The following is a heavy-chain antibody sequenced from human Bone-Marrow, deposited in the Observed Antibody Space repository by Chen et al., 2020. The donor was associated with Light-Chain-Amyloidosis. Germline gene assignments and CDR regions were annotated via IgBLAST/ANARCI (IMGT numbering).Heavy chain of an antibody. CDR2: LDPKSGDT. CDR1: GYTFTGYF. J-gene: IGHJ4*02. CDR3: ATAPSYWYGD. D-gene: IGHD3-10*01. V-gene: IGHV1-2*06. Sequence: QVQLVQSGSEVKKPGASVTVSCRASGYTFTGYFLHWVRQAPGQGLEWMGRLDPKSGDTNYAQKFQGRVTMTGDATITAAHMELTNLRYDDTAVYYCATAPSYWYGDWGQGTLVTVSS.